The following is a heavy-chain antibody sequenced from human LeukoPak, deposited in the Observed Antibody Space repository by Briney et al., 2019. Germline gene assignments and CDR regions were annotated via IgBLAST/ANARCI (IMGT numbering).Heavy chain of an antibody. CDR2: IYYTGST. CDR1: VDSISNYY. V-gene: IGHV4-59*01. J-gene: IGHJ4*02. Sequence: PSETLSLTCTVSVDSISNYYWSWIRQPPGKGLEWIGYIYYTGSTNYNPSFKSRVTISVDTSKNQFSLKLSSATAADTAVYYCAARRAYYFDYWGQGTLVTVSS. CDR3: AARRAYYFDY.